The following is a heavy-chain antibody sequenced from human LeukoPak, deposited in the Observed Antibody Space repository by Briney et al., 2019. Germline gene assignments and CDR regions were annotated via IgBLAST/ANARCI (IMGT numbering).Heavy chain of an antibody. J-gene: IGHJ6*03. CDR3: ARLTGVYYHYYMDV. CDR1: GGSISSYY. D-gene: IGHD1-14*01. CDR2: IYYSGST. Sequence: SETLSLTCTVSGGSISSYYWSWIRQPPGKGLEWIGYIYYSGSTNYNPSLKSRVTISVDTSKNQFSLKLSSVTAADTAVYYCARLTGVYYHYYMDVWGKGTTVTVSS. V-gene: IGHV4-59*08.